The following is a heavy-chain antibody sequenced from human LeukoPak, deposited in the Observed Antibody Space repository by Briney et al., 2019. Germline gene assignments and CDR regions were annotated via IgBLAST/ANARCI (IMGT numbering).Heavy chain of an antibody. J-gene: IGHJ5*02. V-gene: IGHV5-51*01. CDR3: ARCPAAIPNWFDP. D-gene: IGHD2-2*01. CDR1: GYSFTSYW. CDR2: IYPVDADT. Sequence: GESLKISCKGSGYSFTSYWIGWVRQMPGKGLEWMGIIYPVDADTRYSPSSQGQVTISADKSISTAYLQWSSLKASDTAMYYCARCPAAIPNWFDPWGQGTLVTVSS.